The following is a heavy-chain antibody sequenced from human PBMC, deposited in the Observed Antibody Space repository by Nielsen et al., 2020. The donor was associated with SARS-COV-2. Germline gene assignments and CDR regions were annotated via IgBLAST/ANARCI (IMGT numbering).Heavy chain of an antibody. CDR1: GYTFTDYY. V-gene: IGHV1-2*02. D-gene: IGHD3/OR15-3a*01. CDR3: ARARATIFGLVMSYGMDV. CDR2: INPYSGGT. Sequence: ASLKASCKASGYTFTDYYIHWVRQAPGQGLEWMGWINPYSGGTNYAQKFQGTVNMTRDASISTVYMELTSDDTAVDYCARARATIFGLVMSYGMDVWGQGTTVAVS. J-gene: IGHJ6*02.